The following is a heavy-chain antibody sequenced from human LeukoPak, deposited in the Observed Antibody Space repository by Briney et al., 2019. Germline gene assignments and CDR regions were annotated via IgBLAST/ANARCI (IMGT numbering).Heavy chain of an antibody. J-gene: IGHJ4*02. Sequence: GGSLRLSCAASGFTFSSFSMNYVRQAPGKGPEWVSSISSSSSYIYYADSVKGRFTISRDNAKNSLYLQMNSLRAEDTAVYYCARAGYSSGWYVGNFDYWGQGTLVTVSS. CDR3: ARAGYSSGWYVGNFDY. CDR1: GFTFSSFS. D-gene: IGHD6-19*01. CDR2: ISSSSSYI. V-gene: IGHV3-21*01.